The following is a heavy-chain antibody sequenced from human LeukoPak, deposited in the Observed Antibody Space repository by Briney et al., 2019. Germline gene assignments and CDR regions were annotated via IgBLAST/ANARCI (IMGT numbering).Heavy chain of an antibody. J-gene: IGHJ5*02. CDR3: VVEVATKGWFDP. CDR2: ISYDGSNK. CDR1: GFTFSSYA. Sequence: GSLRLSCAASGFTFSSYAMHWVRQAPGKGLEWVAVISYDGSNKYYADSVKGRFTISRDNSKNTLYLQMNSLRAEDTAVYYCVVEVATKGWFDPWGQGTLVTVSS. V-gene: IGHV3-30-3*01. D-gene: IGHD2-21*02.